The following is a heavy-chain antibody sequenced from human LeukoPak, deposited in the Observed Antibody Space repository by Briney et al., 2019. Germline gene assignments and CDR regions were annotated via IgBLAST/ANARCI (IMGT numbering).Heavy chain of an antibody. Sequence: SETLSLTCTVSCRPISSYYWSWLRQPPGKGLEGIGYIYYGGSTNYSPSLKSRVTISVDTSKNQCSLSLSSVTAADTAVYYCAGTVGEHLVYYWGQGTLVTVSS. CDR1: CRPISSYY. J-gene: IGHJ4*02. CDR2: IYYGGST. D-gene: IGHD3-10*01. V-gene: IGHV4-59*01. CDR3: AGTVGEHLVYY.